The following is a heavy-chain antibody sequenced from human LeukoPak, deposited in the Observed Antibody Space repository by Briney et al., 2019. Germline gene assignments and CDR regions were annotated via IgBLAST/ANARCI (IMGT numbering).Heavy chain of an antibody. Sequence: GESLKISCKGSGYSFTSYWIGWVRQAPGQGLEWMGWINPNSGGTNYAQKFQGRVTMTRDTSISTAYMELSRLRSDDPAVYYCALDGGKWELADYWGQGTLVTVSS. CDR2: INPNSGGT. V-gene: IGHV1-2*02. J-gene: IGHJ4*02. CDR1: GYSFTSYW. CDR3: ALDGGKWELADY. D-gene: IGHD1-26*01.